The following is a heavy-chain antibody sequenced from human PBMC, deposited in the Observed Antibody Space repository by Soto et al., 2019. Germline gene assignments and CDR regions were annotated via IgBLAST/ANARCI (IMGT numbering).Heavy chain of an antibody. CDR1: GGTFSSNG. V-gene: IGHV1-69*01. Sequence: QVQLVQSGAEVKKPGSSVKVSCKASGGTFSSNGISWVRQAPGQGLEWMGGVIPVHGTASYAQTFQGRVTMTADESTSTAYMERSSLRSEDPPVYYCARARYCTNGICLMPRDSYGMDVWGQGTTVTVSS. J-gene: IGHJ6*02. CDR2: VIPVHGTA. CDR3: ARARYCTNGICLMPRDSYGMDV. D-gene: IGHD2-8*01.